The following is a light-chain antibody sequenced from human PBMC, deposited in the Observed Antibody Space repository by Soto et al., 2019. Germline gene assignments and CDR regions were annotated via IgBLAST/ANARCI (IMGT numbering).Light chain of an antibody. CDR3: SSYGGSDNLI. CDR1: SNDLGGYNY. J-gene: IGLJ2*01. CDR2: EVR. V-gene: IGLV2-8*01. Sequence: QSALTQPPSASGSPGQSVTISCTGSSNDLGGYNYVSWYQHHPGKALKLIIYEVRERPSGVPDRFSGSKSGKTASLTVSGLQAEDEADYYCSSYGGSDNLIFGGGTKLTVL.